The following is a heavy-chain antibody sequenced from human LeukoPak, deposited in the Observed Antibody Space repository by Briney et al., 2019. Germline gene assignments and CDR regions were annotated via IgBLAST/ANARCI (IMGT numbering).Heavy chain of an antibody. Sequence: GGSLRLPCAASGFIFSDYYMSWIRQAPGKGLEWVSYISDSGSTIYYADSVKGRFTISRDNAKNSLYLQMNSLRAEDTAVYYCASSSMIVVSPFDYWGQGTLVTVSS. CDR2: ISDSGSTI. D-gene: IGHD3-22*01. J-gene: IGHJ4*02. V-gene: IGHV3-11*01. CDR1: GFIFSDYY. CDR3: ASSSMIVVSPFDY.